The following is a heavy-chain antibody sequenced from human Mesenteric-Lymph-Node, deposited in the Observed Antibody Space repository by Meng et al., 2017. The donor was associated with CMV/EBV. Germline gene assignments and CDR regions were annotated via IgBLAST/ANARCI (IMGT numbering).Heavy chain of an antibody. CDR3: ARAYGYSYDNTMSYFDS. CDR2: INHSGST. J-gene: IGHJ4*02. Sequence: SETLSLTCAVYGGSFSGYYWSWIRQPPGKGLEWIGEINHSGSTNYNPSLKSRVTISVDTSKNQFSLKLSSVTAADTAVFYCARAYGYSYDNTMSYFDSWGQGTLVTVSS. CDR1: GGSFSGYY. V-gene: IGHV4-34*01. D-gene: IGHD3-22*01.